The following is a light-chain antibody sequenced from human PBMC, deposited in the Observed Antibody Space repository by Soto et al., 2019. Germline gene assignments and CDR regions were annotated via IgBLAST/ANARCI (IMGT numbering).Light chain of an antibody. Sequence: EIVLTQSPGTLSLSPGERGTLSCRASQSVSSSYLGWYQQKPGQAPRLLIYGASRRATGIPDRFSGSGSGTDFTLTISRLESEDFAVYYCQQYGTSSSITFGQGTRLEIK. CDR3: QQYGTSSSIT. CDR2: GAS. J-gene: IGKJ5*01. CDR1: QSVSSSY. V-gene: IGKV3-20*01.